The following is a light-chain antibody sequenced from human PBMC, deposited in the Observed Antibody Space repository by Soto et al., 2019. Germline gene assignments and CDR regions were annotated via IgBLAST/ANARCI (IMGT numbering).Light chain of an antibody. Sequence: QSVLTQPPSVSAAPGQKVTISCSGSSSNIGNNYVSWYQQLPGAAPKLLIYENNKRPSGIPDRFSGSKFGTSATLGITGLQAGDEDDFYCGTWDSSLSAGVFGTGTKVTVL. CDR2: ENN. V-gene: IGLV1-51*01. CDR3: GTWDSSLSAGV. CDR1: SSNIGNNY. J-gene: IGLJ1*01.